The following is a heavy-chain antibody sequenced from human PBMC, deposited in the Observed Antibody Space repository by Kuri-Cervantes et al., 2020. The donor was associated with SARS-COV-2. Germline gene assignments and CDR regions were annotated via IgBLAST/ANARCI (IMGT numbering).Heavy chain of an antibody. Sequence: ASVKVSCKASGYTFIGYYMHWVRQAPGQGLEWMGWINPNSGGTNYAQKFQGWVTMTRDTSISTAYMELSRLRSDDTAVYYCARELVVVPAAEQNWYYYYGMDVWGQGTTVTVSS. D-gene: IGHD2-2*01. V-gene: IGHV1-2*04. CDR3: ARELVVVPAAEQNWYYYYGMDV. CDR1: GYTFIGYY. J-gene: IGHJ6*02. CDR2: INPNSGGT.